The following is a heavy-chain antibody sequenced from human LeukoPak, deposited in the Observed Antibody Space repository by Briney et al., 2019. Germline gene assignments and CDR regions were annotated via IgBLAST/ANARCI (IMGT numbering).Heavy chain of an antibody. CDR2: ISGSGGST. CDR3: AKDLDGSGLYGGIDF. D-gene: IGHD6-19*01. Sequence: GGTLRLSCAACGFTFSSYGMSWVRQTRGKGLEWVSAISGSGGSTYYADSVKGRFTISRDNSENTLYLQMNSLRAEDTAVYYCAKDLDGSGLYGGIDFWGQGTLVTVSS. V-gene: IGHV3-23*01. CDR1: GFTFSSYG. J-gene: IGHJ4*02.